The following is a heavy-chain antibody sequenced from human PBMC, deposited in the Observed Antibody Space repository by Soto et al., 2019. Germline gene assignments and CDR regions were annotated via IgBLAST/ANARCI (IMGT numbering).Heavy chain of an antibody. D-gene: IGHD4-17*01. CDR2: IYSAGSA. Sequence: GGSLRLSCAASGFTVSSYYMTRVRQAPGKGLEWVSVIYSAGSADFADSVKGRFTISRDNSKNTLYLQMNSLRAEDTAVYYCEKSILSYGGNSVFDYWGQGTLVTVSS. CDR1: GFTVSSYY. J-gene: IGHJ4*02. CDR3: EKSILSYGGNSVFDY. V-gene: IGHV3-66*01.